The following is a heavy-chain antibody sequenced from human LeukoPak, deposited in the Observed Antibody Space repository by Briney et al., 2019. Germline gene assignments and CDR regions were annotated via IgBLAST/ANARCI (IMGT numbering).Heavy chain of an antibody. J-gene: IGHJ4*02. CDR1: GGSISSYY. V-gene: IGHV4-59*01. D-gene: IGHD2/OR15-2a*01. CDR3: ARSFSARMFFDY. Sequence: SETLSLTCTVSGGSISSYYWSWIRQPPGKGLEWIGYIYSSGSTNYNPSLKSRVIRSLDTSKSQFSRKLSSVTAADTAVYYCARSFSARMFFDYWGQGSLVTVSS. CDR2: IYSSGST.